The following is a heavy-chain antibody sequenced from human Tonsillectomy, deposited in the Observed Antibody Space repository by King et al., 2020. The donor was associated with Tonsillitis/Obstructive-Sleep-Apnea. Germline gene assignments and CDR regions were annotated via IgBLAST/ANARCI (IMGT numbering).Heavy chain of an antibody. V-gene: IGHV3-33*01. J-gene: IGHJ3*02. D-gene: IGHD3-10*01. CDR2: IWDDGSDK. Sequence: VQLVVSGGGVVQPGRSLRLSCAASGFTFSTYAMHWVRQAPGKGLEWVAVIWDDGSDKYYADSVKGRFTISRDNSKTTLYLQMNSMRAEDTAVYYCARETGWGAGGFDIWGQGTMVTVSS. CDR3: ARETGWGAGGFDI. CDR1: GFTFSTYA.